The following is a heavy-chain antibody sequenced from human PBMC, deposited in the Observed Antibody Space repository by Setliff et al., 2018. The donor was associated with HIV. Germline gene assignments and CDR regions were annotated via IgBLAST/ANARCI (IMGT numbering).Heavy chain of an antibody. CDR2: IYPGDSDT. Sequence: GESLKISCEGSGYSFTSYWIGWVRQMPGKGLEWMGIIYPGDSDTRYSPSFQGQVIISADKSISTAYVQWSGLKASDTAMYYCARHFSVAGDAFDIWGQGTMVTVSS. V-gene: IGHV5-51*01. D-gene: IGHD6-19*01. J-gene: IGHJ3*02. CDR3: ARHFSVAGDAFDI. CDR1: GYSFTSYW.